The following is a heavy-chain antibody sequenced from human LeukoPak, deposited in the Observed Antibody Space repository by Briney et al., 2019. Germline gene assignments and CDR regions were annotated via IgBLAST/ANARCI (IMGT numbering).Heavy chain of an antibody. CDR3: ARSLSGSSSWHGDAFDI. V-gene: IGHV4-39*01. Sequence: SETLSLTCTVSGGSISSSTYYWGWIRQPPGKGLEWIGSIYYSGSTYYNASLKSRVTISADTSKNQFSLKLSSVTAADTALYYCARSLSGSSSWHGDAFDIWGQGTMVTVSS. CDR2: IYYSGST. CDR1: GGSISSSTYY. J-gene: IGHJ3*02. D-gene: IGHD6-13*01.